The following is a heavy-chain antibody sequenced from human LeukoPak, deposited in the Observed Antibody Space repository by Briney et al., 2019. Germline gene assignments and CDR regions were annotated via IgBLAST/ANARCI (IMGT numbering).Heavy chain of an antibody. J-gene: IGHJ4*02. CDR1: GFTFDDYG. V-gene: IGHV3-20*04. Sequence: GGSLRLSCAASGFTFDDYGMSWVRHAPGKGLEWVSGINWNGGSTDYADSVKGRFTISRDNAKKSLYLQMNSLRDEDTAVYYCARDSRSGYYYDSSGIAPFDYWGQGTLVTVSS. CDR2: INWNGGST. D-gene: IGHD3-22*01. CDR3: ARDSRSGYYYDSSGIAPFDY.